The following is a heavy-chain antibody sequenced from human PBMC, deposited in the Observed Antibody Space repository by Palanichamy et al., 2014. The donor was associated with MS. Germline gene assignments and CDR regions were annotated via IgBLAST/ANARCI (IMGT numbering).Heavy chain of an antibody. Sequence: SRIDSGGSSTDYADSVKGRFTVSRDNAKNVVYLQMNSLRAEDTAVYYCVRDYYGYDYWGQGTLVTVSS. CDR2: IDSGGSST. D-gene: IGHD3-16*01. V-gene: IGHV3-74*01. J-gene: IGHJ4*02. CDR3: VRDYYGYDY.